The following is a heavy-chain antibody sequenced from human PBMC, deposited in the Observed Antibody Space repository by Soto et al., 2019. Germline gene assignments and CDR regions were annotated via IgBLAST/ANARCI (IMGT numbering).Heavy chain of an antibody. CDR3: ARAALYNWNDVSWFDP. J-gene: IGHJ5*02. CDR2: ISSSSTI. D-gene: IGHD1-1*01. V-gene: IGHV3-48*01. Sequence: GGSLRLSCAASGFTFSSYSMNWVRQAPGKGLEWVSYISSSSTIYYADSVKGRFTISRDNAKNSLYLQMNSLRAEDTAVYYCARAALYNWNDVSWFDPWGQGTLVTVSS. CDR1: GFTFSSYS.